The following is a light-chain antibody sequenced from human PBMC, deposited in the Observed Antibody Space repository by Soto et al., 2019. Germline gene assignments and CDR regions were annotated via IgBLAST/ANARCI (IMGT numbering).Light chain of an antibody. CDR2: DDN. V-gene: IGLV1-51*01. CDR1: SSNIGGIP. CDR3: GSGDSSLSAYV. J-gene: IGLJ1*01. Sequence: QSVLTQPPSVSAAPGQKVTISCSGSSSNIGGIPVSSYQQLPWTAPNLLINDDNKRSSGIRDRFSGSKSGTSATLGITGFQTGDEADYYCGSGDSSLSAYVFGTGTKVTVL.